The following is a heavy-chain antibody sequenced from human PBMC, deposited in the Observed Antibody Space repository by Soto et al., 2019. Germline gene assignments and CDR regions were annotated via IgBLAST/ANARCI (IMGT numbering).Heavy chain of an antibody. V-gene: IGHV3-30-3*01. CDR3: PRARTARAAWCDY. J-gene: IGHJ4*02. CDR2: ISYDGSNK. D-gene: IGHD2-8*02. Sequence: QVQLVESGGGVVQPGRSLRLSCAASGFTFSSYAMHWVRQAPGKGLEWVAVISYDGSNKYYADSVKGRFTISRDNSKNTLYLQMNSLRAEDTAVYYCPRARTARAAWCDYWGQGTLVTVSS. CDR1: GFTFSSYA.